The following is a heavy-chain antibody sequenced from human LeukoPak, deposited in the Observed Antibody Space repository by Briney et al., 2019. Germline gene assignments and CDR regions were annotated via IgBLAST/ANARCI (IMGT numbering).Heavy chain of an antibody. J-gene: IGHJ5*02. CDR2: IFSGGGT. Sequence: GGSLRLSCVVSGLTVSNNYMTWVRQAPGKGLEWVSLIFSGGGTYYADSVKGRFTISRDSSKNTLYLQMNSLRAEDTALYYCARDPGAAAGNLWSWGQGTLVTGSS. V-gene: IGHV3-66*01. CDR1: GLTVSNNY. D-gene: IGHD6-25*01. CDR3: ARDPGAAAGNLWS.